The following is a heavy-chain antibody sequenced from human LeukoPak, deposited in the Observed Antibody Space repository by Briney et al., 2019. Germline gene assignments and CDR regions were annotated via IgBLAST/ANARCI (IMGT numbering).Heavy chain of an antibody. V-gene: IGHV1-46*01. D-gene: IGHD3-22*01. Sequence: ASVKDSCKASGYTFTSYNMHWVRHAPQQRLEWMGIINPSGGSTSYAQKYQGRVTMTRDMSTSTVYMELSSLRSEDTAVYYCARDPSITMNPKRPRNYYMDVWGKGTTVTVSS. CDR3: ARDPSITMNPKRPRNYYMDV. J-gene: IGHJ6*03. CDR1: GYTFTSYN. CDR2: INPSGGST.